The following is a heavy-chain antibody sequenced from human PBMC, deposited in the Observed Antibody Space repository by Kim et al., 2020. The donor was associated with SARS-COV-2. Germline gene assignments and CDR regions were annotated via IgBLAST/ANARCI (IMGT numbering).Heavy chain of an antibody. CDR3: AKDYYDSSGYFSFDS. J-gene: IGHJ4*02. CDR1: GFTFDDYA. Sequence: GGSLRLSCAASGFTFDDYAMSWVRQAPGKGLEWVSGISWNSGSIAYADSVKGRFSISRDNAKNSLYLQMNSLRAEDTALYYCAKDYYDSSGYFSFDSWGLGTLVTVSS. V-gene: IGHV3-9*01. D-gene: IGHD3-22*01. CDR2: ISWNSGSI.